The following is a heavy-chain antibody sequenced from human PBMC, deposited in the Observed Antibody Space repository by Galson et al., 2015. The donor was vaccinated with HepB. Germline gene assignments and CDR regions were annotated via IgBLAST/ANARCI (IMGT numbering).Heavy chain of an antibody. D-gene: IGHD2-15*01. Sequence: SVKVSCKASGGTFSSYTISWVRQAPGQGLEWMGRIIPILGIANYAQKFQGRVTITADKSTSTAYMELSSLRSEDTAVYYCARAGTYCSGGSCYRKYNWFDPWGQGTLVTVSS. CDR2: IIPILGIA. CDR3: ARAGTYCSGGSCYRKYNWFDP. J-gene: IGHJ5*02. CDR1: GGTFSSYT. V-gene: IGHV1-69*02.